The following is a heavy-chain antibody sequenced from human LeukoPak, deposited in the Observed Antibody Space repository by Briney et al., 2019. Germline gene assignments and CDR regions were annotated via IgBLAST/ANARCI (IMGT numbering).Heavy chain of an antibody. D-gene: IGHD5-18*01. J-gene: IGHJ4*02. CDR2: ISYDGSNK. CDR3: AKDRYSYAFEYSDS. V-gene: IGHV3-30*18. CDR1: GFTFSSYG. Sequence: GGSLRLSCAASGFTFSSYGMHWVRQAPGKGLEWVAVISYDGSNKYYADSVKGRFTISRDNSKNTLSLQVSSLRAEDTAVYYCAKDRYSYAFEYSDSWGQGTLVTVSS.